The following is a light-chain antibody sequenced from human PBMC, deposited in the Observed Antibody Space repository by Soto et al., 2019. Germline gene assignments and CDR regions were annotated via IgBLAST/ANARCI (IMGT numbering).Light chain of an antibody. V-gene: IGKV1-5*03. CDR1: HTISRW. Sequence: IQMTQSPSTLSASVGDTVTITCRASHTISRWMAWYQHKPGKAPKLLIYKASSLESGVPSRFSGSGSGTEFTLTISSLQPDDFATYYCPQDNSGFGQGTKVEVK. CDR2: KAS. J-gene: IGKJ1*01. CDR3: PQDNSG.